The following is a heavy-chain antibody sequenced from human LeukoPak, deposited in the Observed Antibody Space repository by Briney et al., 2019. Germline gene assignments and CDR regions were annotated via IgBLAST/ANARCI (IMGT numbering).Heavy chain of an antibody. V-gene: IGHV3-33*01. CDR3: ATTEAAATLFDY. CDR2: IWYDGSNK. J-gene: IGHJ4*02. CDR1: GFTFSSYG. Sequence: GGSLRLSCAASGFTFSSYGMHWVRQAPGKGLEWVAVIWYDGSNKYYADSVKGRFTISRDNAKNLLYLQMNSLRDEDTAVYYCATTEAAATLFDYWGQGTLVTVSS. D-gene: IGHD6-13*01.